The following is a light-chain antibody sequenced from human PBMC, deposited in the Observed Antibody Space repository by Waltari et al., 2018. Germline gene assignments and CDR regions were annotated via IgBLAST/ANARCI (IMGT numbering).Light chain of an antibody. CDR1: QSISTN. J-gene: IGKJ2*01. CDR3: QHYDKWLRYS. CDR2: GAS. Sequence: IVMTQSPAPLSVSPGERATLSCRASQSISTNLAWFQEKPGQAPRRLIYGASTRATGVPARFSGSGSGTYFTLVISSLRSEDFAVYYCQHYDKWLRYSFGQGTKVEIK. V-gene: IGKV3-15*01.